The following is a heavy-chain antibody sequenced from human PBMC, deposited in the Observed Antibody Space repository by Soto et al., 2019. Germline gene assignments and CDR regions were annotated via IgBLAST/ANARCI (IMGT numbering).Heavy chain of an antibody. Sequence: PSETLYLTFGVSGRSITSNNWWTWFRQPPGKGLEYIGEIYHSGRAKYNPSLKSRVTISIDTSKNQFSLKVNSVTAADTAVYYCATCQLGEYYYAMDVWGQGTTVT. V-gene: IGHV4-4*02. J-gene: IGHJ6*02. CDR3: ATCQLGEYYYAMDV. CDR1: GRSITSNNW. D-gene: IGHD7-27*01. CDR2: IYHSGRA.